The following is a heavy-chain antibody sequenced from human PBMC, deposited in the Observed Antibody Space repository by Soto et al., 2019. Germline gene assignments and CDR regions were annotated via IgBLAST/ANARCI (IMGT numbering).Heavy chain of an antibody. Sequence: PSETLSLTCTVSGDSIRSSNSHWVWTRQPPGKGLEYIGSVYYGGAIFYSGNIYYNPSLKSRVTISVDTSKNQFSLRLSSVTAADTGVYYCVRYDRINMKPYSPEGFHIWGQGTMVTVSS. CDR3: VRYDRINMKPYSPEGFHI. D-gene: IGHD3-3*02. V-gene: IGHV4-39*01. CDR2: VYYGGAIFYSGNI. J-gene: IGHJ3*02. CDR1: GDSIRSSNSH.